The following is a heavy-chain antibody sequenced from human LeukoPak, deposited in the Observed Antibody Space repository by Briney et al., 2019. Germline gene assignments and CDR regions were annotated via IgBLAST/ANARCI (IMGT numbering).Heavy chain of an antibody. CDR3: ARGDYDSSGLPWFDP. CDR2: IYYSGST. CDR1: GGSISSYY. V-gene: IGHV4-59*01. J-gene: IGHJ5*02. Sequence: SETLSLTCTVSGGSISSYYWSWIRQPPGKGLEWIGYIYYSGSTNYNPSLKSRVTISVDTSKNQFSLKLSSVTAADTAVYYCARGDYDSSGLPWFDPWGQGTLVTVSS. D-gene: IGHD3-22*01.